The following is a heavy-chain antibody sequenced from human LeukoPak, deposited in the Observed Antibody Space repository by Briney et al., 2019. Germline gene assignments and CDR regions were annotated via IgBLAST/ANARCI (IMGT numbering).Heavy chain of an antibody. J-gene: IGHJ4*02. V-gene: IGHV4-59*01. CDR2: IYYSGST. Sequence: SETLSLTCTVSGGSISSYYWSWIRQPPGKGLEWIGCIYYSGSTNYNPSLKSRVTISVDTSKNQFSLKLSSVTAADTAVYYCASSHYDFWSGYSSYFDYWGQGTLVTVSS. D-gene: IGHD3-3*01. CDR3: ASSHYDFWSGYSSYFDY. CDR1: GGSISSYY.